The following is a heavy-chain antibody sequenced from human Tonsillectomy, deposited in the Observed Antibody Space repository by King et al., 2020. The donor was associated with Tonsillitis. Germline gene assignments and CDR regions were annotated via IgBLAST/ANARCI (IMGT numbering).Heavy chain of an antibody. D-gene: IGHD5-12*01. V-gene: IGHV3-30*18. CDR3: AKDRGEGYAYFQD. CDR2: ISYYGRNK. CDR1: GFTFSIYG. J-gene: IGHJ1*01. Sequence: VQLVESGGGVVQPGRSLRLSCAASGFTFSIYGMHWVRQAPGKGREWVDFISYYGRNKYYGDSVKGRFTISRDNSKNTLYVQMNSLRPEDTAVYYCAKDRGEGYAYFQDWGQGTLVTVSS.